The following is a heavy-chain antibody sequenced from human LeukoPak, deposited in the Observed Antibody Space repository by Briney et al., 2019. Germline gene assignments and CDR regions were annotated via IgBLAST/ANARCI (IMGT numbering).Heavy chain of an antibody. D-gene: IGHD6-19*01. CDR3: VRRDNTGWNYFDY. J-gene: IGHJ4*02. CDR2: IHWERST. V-gene: IGHV4-59*08. CDR1: GVSINSHY. Sequence: SETLSLTCTVSGVSINSHYWSWIRQSPGKGLEWIGDIHWERSTKYNGYLKSRVTISVDTAKNHLSLRLSSVLAADTAIYYCVRRDNTGWNYFDYWGQGILVTVSS.